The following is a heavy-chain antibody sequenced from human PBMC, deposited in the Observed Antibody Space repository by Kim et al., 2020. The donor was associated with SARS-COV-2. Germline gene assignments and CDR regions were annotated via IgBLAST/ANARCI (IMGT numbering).Heavy chain of an antibody. Sequence: GGSLRLSCEVSGFTFSSYGMNWVRQAPGKGLEWVAVISHDGRNIYYAKSLQGRFIISRDNFKNTLYLYMDNLKAEDTAVYYCAREGRTTVNYIDSWGQGVGVTVPS. D-gene: IGHD3-10*01. J-gene: IGHJ4*02. CDR1: GFTFSSYG. CDR2: ISHDGRNI. CDR3: AREGRTTVNYIDS. V-gene: IGHV3-33*01.